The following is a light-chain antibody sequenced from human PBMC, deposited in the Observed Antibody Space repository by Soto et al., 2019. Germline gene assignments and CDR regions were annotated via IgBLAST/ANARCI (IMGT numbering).Light chain of an antibody. V-gene: IGKV1-5*03. CDR3: LQYQSYWT. J-gene: IGKJ1*01. Sequence: DIQMTQSPSTLSASVGDRVSITCRASQSISRQLAWYQQKPGKAPNLLIYQASNLETGVPSMFTGSGSGTEFTLTISSLQPDDLATYYGLQYQSYWTFGQGTKVEVK. CDR2: QAS. CDR1: QSISRQ.